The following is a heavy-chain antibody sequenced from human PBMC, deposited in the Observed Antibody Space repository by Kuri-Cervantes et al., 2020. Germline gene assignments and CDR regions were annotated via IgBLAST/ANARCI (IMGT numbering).Heavy chain of an antibody. CDR1: GFTFSSYG. CDR3: ARESVTGALYYYYGMDV. J-gene: IGHJ6*02. CDR2: ISCDGSNK. V-gene: IGHV3-30*03. D-gene: IGHD1-14*01. Sequence: GGSLRLSCAASGFTFSSYGMHWVRQAPGKGLEWVAVISCDGSNKYYADSVKGRFTISRDNSKNTLYLQMNSLRAEDTAVYYCARESVTGALYYYYGMDVWGQGTTVTVSS.